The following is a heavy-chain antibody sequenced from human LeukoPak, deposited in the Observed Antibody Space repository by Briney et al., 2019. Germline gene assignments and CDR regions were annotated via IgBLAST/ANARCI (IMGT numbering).Heavy chain of an antibody. J-gene: IGHJ3*02. Sequence: ASVNVSCKASGYTFTNYYIHWVRQAPGQGLEWMGIINPSGSSTSYAQKFQRRVTMTRDTSTSTVYMELSSLRSEDTAVYYCAGGTTNTKGAFDMWGQGTMVTVSS. D-gene: IGHD2-8*01. CDR2: INPSGSST. V-gene: IGHV1-46*01. CDR3: AGGTTNTKGAFDM. CDR1: GYTFTNYY.